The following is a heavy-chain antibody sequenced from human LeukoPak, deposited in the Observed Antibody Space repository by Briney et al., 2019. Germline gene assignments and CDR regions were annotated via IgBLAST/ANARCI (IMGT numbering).Heavy chain of an antibody. CDR2: IYYSGST. CDR1: GASISSSY. V-gene: IGHV4-39*01. Sequence: SETLSLTCTVSGASISSSYWSWIRQPPGKGLEWIGSIYYSGSTYYNPSLKSRVTISVDTSKNQFSLKLSSVTAADTAVYYCARQGIAVAGDFDYWGQGTLVTVSS. J-gene: IGHJ4*02. D-gene: IGHD6-19*01. CDR3: ARQGIAVAGDFDY.